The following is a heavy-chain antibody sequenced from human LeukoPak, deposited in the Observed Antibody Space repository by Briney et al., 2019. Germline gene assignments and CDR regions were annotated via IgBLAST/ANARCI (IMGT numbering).Heavy chain of an antibody. CDR1: GFTFDDYG. J-gene: IGHJ4*02. CDR2: INWNGGST. CDR3: ARGGAQLRFLEWLLPNYFDY. V-gene: IGHV3-20*04. D-gene: IGHD3-3*01. Sequence: GGSLRLSCAASGFTFDDYGMSWVRQAPGKGLEWVSGINWNGGSTGYADSVKGRFTISRDSAKNSLYLQMNSLRAEDTALYYCARGGAQLRFLEWLLPNYFDYWGQGTLVTVSS.